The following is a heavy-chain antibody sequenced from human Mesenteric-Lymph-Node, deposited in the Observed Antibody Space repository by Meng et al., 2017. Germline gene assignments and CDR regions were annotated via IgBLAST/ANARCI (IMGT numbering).Heavy chain of an antibody. CDR1: GFTITNYW. Sequence: GESLKISCAASGFTITNYWMTWVRQATGKGLEWLANIKQDGSEKKYVDSVKGRFTISRDNAKNSLYLQMNSLRAEDTAVYYCARDGNLAYWGQGTLVTVSS. J-gene: IGHJ4*02. CDR3: ARDGNLAY. V-gene: IGHV3-7*01. CDR2: IKQDGSEK. D-gene: IGHD3-16*01.